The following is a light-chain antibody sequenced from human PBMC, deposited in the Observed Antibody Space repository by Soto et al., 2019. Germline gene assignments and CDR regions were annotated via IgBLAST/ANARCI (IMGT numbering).Light chain of an antibody. V-gene: IGKV3-15*01. CDR1: QSVSSN. CDR3: QQYTDWPRT. Sequence: LGEGVTLSCRASQSVSSNLAWYQQKPVQAPRLLIYGTSTSATGIPARFSGSGSGTEFTLTISSLQSEDSAIYYCQQYTDWPRTFGLGTKVDIK. CDR2: GTS. J-gene: IGKJ1*01.